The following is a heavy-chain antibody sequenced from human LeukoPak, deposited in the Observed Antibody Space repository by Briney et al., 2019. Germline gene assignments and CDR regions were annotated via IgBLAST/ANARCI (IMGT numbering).Heavy chain of an antibody. CDR1: GGSISGHY. D-gene: IGHD2-8*02. CDR3: ARDAYGWSSWYFDL. V-gene: IGHV4-59*11. CDR2: IYYNGST. Sequence: SETLSLTCTVSGGSISGHYWSWIRQPPGKGLEWIGYIYYNGSTNYNPSLKSRVTISVDTSKNQFSLKLSSVTAADTAVYYCARDAYGWSSWYFDLWGRGTLVTVSS. J-gene: IGHJ2*01.